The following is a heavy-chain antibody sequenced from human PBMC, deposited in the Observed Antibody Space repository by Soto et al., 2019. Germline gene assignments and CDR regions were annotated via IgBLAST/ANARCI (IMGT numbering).Heavy chain of an antibody. J-gene: IGHJ3*02. D-gene: IGHD2-8*01. Sequence: QVPLVQSGAEVKKPGASVKVSCQASGYTFTSYGISWVRQAPGQGLEWMGWDSAYNGNTNYAQKLQGRVNMTTDTSTSTAYMERRSVRSDDTAVYYCARDGGEMATQWSEPVDAFDIWGQGTMVTVST. CDR3: ARDGGEMATQWSEPVDAFDI. CDR2: DSAYNGNT. CDR1: GYTFTSYG. V-gene: IGHV1-18*04.